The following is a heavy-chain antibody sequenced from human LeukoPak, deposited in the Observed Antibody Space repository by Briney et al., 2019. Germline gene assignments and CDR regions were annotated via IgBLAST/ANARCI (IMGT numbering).Heavy chain of an antibody. Sequence: SQTLSLTCAVSGGSISSGGYSWSWIRQPPGKGLEWIGYIYHSGSTNYNPSLKSRVTISVDTSKNQFSLKLSSVTAADTAVYYCARIGSGYYYSFDYWGQGTLVTVSS. J-gene: IGHJ4*02. V-gene: IGHV4-30-2*01. D-gene: IGHD3-22*01. CDR1: GGSISSGGYS. CDR2: IYHSGST. CDR3: ARIGSGYYYSFDY.